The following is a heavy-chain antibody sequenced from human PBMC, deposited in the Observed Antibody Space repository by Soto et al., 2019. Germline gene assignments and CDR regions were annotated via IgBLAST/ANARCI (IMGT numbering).Heavy chain of an antibody. CDR2: IYNDGTYS. Sequence: GGSLRLSCAASGFIFKVYWMHWVRQSPGKGLVWISRIYNDGTYSDYADSVRGRFSISRDNVNDTLYLQMNNLRAEDSGLYYCTRGPRPISTGTGAYWGQGTQVTVSS. V-gene: IGHV3-74*01. D-gene: IGHD3-10*01. CDR3: TRGPRPISTGTGAY. CDR1: GFIFKVYW. J-gene: IGHJ4*02.